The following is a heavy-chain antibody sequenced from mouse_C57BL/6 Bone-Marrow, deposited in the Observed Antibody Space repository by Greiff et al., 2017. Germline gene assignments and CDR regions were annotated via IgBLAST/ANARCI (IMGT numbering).Heavy chain of an antibody. Sequence: EVQLVESGAELVRPGASVKLSCTASGFNIKDDYMHWVKQRPEQGLEWIGWIDPENGDTEYASKFQGKATITADTSSNTAYLQLSSLTSEDTAVYYCTTYDYGGTWFAYWGQGTLVTVSA. D-gene: IGHD2-4*01. CDR3: TTYDYGGTWFAY. V-gene: IGHV14-4*01. CDR1: GFNIKDDY. J-gene: IGHJ3*01. CDR2: IDPENGDT.